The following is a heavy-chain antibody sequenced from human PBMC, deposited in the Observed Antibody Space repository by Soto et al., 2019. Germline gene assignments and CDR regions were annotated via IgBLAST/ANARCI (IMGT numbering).Heavy chain of an antibody. D-gene: IGHD4-17*01. CDR3: ARAHYGDYGYGMDV. V-gene: IGHV4-30-2*01. J-gene: IGHJ6*02. CDR1: GGAISSGGYS. Sequence: QLQLQESGSGLVKPSQTLSLTCAVSGGAISSGGYSWSWIRQPPGKGLEWIGYIYHSGSTYYNPSLKSRVTISVDRSKNQFSLKLSSVTAADTAVYYCARAHYGDYGYGMDVWGQGTTVTVSS. CDR2: IYHSGST.